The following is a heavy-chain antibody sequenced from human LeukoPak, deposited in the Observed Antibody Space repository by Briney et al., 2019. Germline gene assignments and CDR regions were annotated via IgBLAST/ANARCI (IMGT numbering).Heavy chain of an antibody. Sequence: PSETLSLTCTVSGGSISSGSYYWSWIRQPAGKGLEWIGRIYASGSTNYNPSLKSRVTISVDTSKNQFSLKLSSVTAADTAVYYCARSGYSNSDYWGQGTLVTVSS. D-gene: IGHD3-3*01. CDR3: ARSGYSNSDY. V-gene: IGHV4-61*02. CDR1: GGSISSGSYY. CDR2: IYASGST. J-gene: IGHJ4*02.